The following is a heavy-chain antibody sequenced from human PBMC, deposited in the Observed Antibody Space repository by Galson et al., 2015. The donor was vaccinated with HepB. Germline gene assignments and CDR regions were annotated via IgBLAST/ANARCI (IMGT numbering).Heavy chain of an antibody. CDR1: GLTFRDIA. CDR2: IRSNTYGGTT. V-gene: IGHV3-49*03. J-gene: IGHJ4*02. CDR3: SSGNYDGGSDH. D-gene: IGHD1-7*01. Sequence: ASGLTFRDIAMSWFRQAPGKGLEWIGFIRSNTYGGTTQYAASVKGGFTISRDDSKSISYLQMNSLKTDDTAVYFCSSGNYDGGSDHWGQGTLVTVSS.